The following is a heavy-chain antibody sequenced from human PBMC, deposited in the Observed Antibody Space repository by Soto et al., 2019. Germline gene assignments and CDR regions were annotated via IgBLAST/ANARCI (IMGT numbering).Heavy chain of an antibody. CDR2: IYYRGST. D-gene: IGHD4-4*01. J-gene: IGHJ4*02. CDR1: GGSISSSSYY. CDR3: ARYDYSNYGGTFDY. Sequence: QLQLQESGPGLVKPSETLSLTCTVSGGSISSSSYYWGWIRQPPGKGLEWFGNIYYRGSTDYNPSLKSRVTISVDTSKNQFSLELNSVTASDTAVYYCARYDYSNYGGTFDYWGQGTLVTVSS. V-gene: IGHV4-39*01.